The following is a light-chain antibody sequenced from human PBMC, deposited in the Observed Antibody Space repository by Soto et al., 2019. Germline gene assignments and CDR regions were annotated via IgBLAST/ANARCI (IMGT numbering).Light chain of an antibody. V-gene: IGKV1-12*01. CDR3: LHTFSFSRT. J-gene: IGKJ1*01. CDR2: FAS. Sequence: DIQMTQSPSSVSASVGDRVTITCRASQGIGDRLAWYQQRPGKVPQLVVYFASTLPSGVPSRFSASGSGAEFILTITLLQAEDFATYYCLHTFSFSRTFGQGTKVDIK. CDR1: QGIGDR.